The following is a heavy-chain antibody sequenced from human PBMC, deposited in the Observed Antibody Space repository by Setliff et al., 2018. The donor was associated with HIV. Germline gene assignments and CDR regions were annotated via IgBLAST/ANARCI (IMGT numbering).Heavy chain of an antibody. Sequence: PSETLSLTCAVSGGSISGSYYWAWIRQPPGKRLEWIGSFYQSGNMYYNPSLKSRVTISVDTSKNQFSLRLTSVTAADTAVYYCARGGRSWFQNFHGAFDIWGQGTMVTVS. CDR2: FYQSGNM. D-gene: IGHD3-16*01. CDR3: ARGGRSWFQNFHGAFDI. V-gene: IGHV4-38-2*01. CDR1: GGSISGSYY. J-gene: IGHJ3*02.